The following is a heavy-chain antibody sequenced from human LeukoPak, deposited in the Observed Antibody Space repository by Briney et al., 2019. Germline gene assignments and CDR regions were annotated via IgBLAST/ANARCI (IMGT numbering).Heavy chain of an antibody. V-gene: IGHV1-2*02. J-gene: IGHJ4*02. CDR2: INPNSGGT. CDR3: ARATPLLSSGYYAY. D-gene: IGHD3-22*01. Sequence: ASVKVSCKASGYTFTGYYMHWVRQAPGQGLEWMGWINPNSGGTNYAQKFQGRVTMTRDTSISTAYMELSRLGSDDTAVYYCARATPLLSSGYYAYWGQGTLVTVSS. CDR1: GYTFTGYY.